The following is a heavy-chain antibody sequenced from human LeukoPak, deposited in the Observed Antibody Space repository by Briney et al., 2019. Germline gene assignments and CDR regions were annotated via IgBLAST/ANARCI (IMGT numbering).Heavy chain of an antibody. D-gene: IGHD2-21*01. J-gene: IGHJ5*02. CDR3: ARELCGGSCWFDP. V-gene: IGHV1-2*02. CDR1: GYTFTDYY. CDR2: INPNSGGT. Sequence: ASVKVSCKASGYTFTDYYIHWVRQAPGQGLEWMGWINPNSGGTNYAQKFQGRVTMTRDTSISAAYMELSSLRSDDTAVYYCARELCGGSCWFDPWGQGTLVTVSS.